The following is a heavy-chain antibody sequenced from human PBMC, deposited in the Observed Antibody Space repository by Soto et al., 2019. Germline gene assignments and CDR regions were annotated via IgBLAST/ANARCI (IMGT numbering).Heavy chain of an antibody. CDR1: GDSVSSNSAA. CDR3: ARLSRYCSGGSCYSPIDY. D-gene: IGHD2-15*01. CDR2: TYYRSKWYN. V-gene: IGHV6-1*01. J-gene: IGHJ4*02. Sequence: SQTLSLTCAISGDSVSSNSAAWNWIRQSPSRGLEWLGRTYYRSKWYNDYAVSVKSRITINPDTSKNQFSLQLNSVTPEDTAVYYCARLSRYCSGGSCYSPIDYWGQGTLVTVSS.